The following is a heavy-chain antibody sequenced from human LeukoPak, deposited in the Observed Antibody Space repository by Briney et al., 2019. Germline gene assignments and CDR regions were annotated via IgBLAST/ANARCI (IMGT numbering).Heavy chain of an antibody. Sequence: ASVNVSCKASGYTFTSYGISWVRQAPGQGLEWMGWISAYNGNTNYAQKLQGRVTMTTDTSTSTAYMELRSLRSDDTAVYYCARLGAYSYGRNYFDYWGQGTLVTVSS. CDR1: GYTFTSYG. CDR3: ARLGAYSYGRNYFDY. J-gene: IGHJ4*02. D-gene: IGHD5-18*01. V-gene: IGHV1-18*01. CDR2: ISAYNGNT.